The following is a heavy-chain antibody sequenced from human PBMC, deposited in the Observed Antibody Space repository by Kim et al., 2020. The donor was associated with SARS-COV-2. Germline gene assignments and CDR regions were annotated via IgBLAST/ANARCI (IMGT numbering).Heavy chain of an antibody. Sequence: AAHVKGRFTISRDDSKNTLYLQMNSLKTEDTAVYYCTTDPTYYYGSGRGYWGQGTLVTVSS. J-gene: IGHJ4*02. V-gene: IGHV3-15*01. D-gene: IGHD3-10*01. CDR3: TTDPTYYYGSGRGY.